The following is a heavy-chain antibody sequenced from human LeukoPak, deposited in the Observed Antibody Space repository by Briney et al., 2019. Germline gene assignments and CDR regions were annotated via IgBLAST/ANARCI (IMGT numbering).Heavy chain of an antibody. J-gene: IGHJ5*02. CDR2: MNPNSGNT. CDR3: ARKRSYGRFFDP. Sequence: GASVKVSCKASGYTFTSYDINWVRQATGQGLEWMGWMNPNSGNTGYAQKFQGRVTMTRNTSISTAYMELSSLRSEDTAVYYCARKRSYGRFFDPWGQGTLVTVSS. CDR1: GYTFTSYD. V-gene: IGHV1-8*01. D-gene: IGHD4-17*01.